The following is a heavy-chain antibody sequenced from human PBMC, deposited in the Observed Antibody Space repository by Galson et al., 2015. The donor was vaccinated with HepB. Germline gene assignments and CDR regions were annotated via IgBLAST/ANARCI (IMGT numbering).Heavy chain of an antibody. D-gene: IGHD3-10*01. V-gene: IGHV3-30*18. J-gene: IGHJ4*02. Sequence: SLRLSCAASGFNLKDYGMHWVRQAPGKGLEWVALISYNGGNKYYVDSVKGRFTVSRDIARNTLDLQMDSLRLEDTAIYYCMKESVRTLTIYFNTSPSRGFDAWGQGTQVTVSS. CDR1: GFNLKDYG. CDR2: ISYNGGNK. CDR3: MKESVRTLTIYFNTSPSRGFDA.